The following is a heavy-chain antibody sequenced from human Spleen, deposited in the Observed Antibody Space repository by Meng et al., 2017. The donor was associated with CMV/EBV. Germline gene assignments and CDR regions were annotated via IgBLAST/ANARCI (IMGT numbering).Heavy chain of an antibody. J-gene: IGHJ4*02. Sequence: SVKVYCKASGGGFSSYTISWLRQAPGQGLEWVGRIIPMLDKTNYAQKFQGRVTINADMSTSTAYMEMSSLRSDDTAVYYCTRDRDYYDGSGYYYWGQGTLVTVSS. V-gene: IGHV1-69*08. D-gene: IGHD3-22*01. CDR3: TRDRDYYDGSGYYY. CDR1: GGGFSSYT. CDR2: IIPMLDKT.